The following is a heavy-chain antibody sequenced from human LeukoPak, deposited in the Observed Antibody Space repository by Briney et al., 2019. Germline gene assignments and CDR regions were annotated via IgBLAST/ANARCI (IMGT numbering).Heavy chain of an antibody. Sequence: PSETLSLTCTVSGGSISSYYWSWIRQPPGKGLEWIGYIYYSGSTNYNPSLKSRVTILLVRSKNQFSLKLSSVTAADTAVYYCARGRGYGGNYLRSFDIWGQGTMVTVSS. CDR3: ARGRGYGGNYLRSFDI. V-gene: IGHV4-59*08. D-gene: IGHD1-26*01. CDR2: IYYSGST. CDR1: GGSISSYY. J-gene: IGHJ3*02.